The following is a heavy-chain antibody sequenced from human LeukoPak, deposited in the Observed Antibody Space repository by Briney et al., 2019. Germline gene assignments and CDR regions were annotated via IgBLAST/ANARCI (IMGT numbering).Heavy chain of an antibody. J-gene: IGHJ6*02. Sequence: GGSLRLSCAASGFTFSNYAMHWVRQAPGKGLAGVAVISDDGNNIYYSDSVKGRFTISRGNSKGALYLQMNSLRAEDTAVYYCARLRYYGMDVWGQGTTVTVSS. CDR2: ISDDGNNI. CDR1: GFTFSNYA. CDR3: ARLRYYGMDV. V-gene: IGHV3-30*03.